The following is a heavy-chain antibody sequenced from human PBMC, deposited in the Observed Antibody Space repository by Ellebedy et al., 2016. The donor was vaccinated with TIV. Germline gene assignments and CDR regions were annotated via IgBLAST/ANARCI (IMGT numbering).Heavy chain of an antibody. CDR1: GFTFGSYW. CDR3: ARPGKPNAIDY. Sequence: GESLKISCVASGFTFGSYWMSWVRQAPGKGLEWVANIKYDGSEHYYVDSMKGRFTISRDNAKNSLYLQMSSLRAEDTAVYYCARPGKPNAIDYWGQGILVTVSS. V-gene: IGHV3-7*03. D-gene: IGHD2-8*01. J-gene: IGHJ4*02. CDR2: IKYDGSEH.